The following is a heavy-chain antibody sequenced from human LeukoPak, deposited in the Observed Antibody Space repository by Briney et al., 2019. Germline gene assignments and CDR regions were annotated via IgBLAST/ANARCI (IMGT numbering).Heavy chain of an antibody. CDR1: GGSISSGGYY. J-gene: IGHJ4*02. CDR3: AREANYYGSGST. D-gene: IGHD3-10*01. CDR2: IYYSGST. V-gene: IGHV4-31*03. Sequence: SQTLSLTCTVSGGSISSGGYYWSWLRQHPGKGLEWIGYIYYSGSTYYNPSLKSRVTISVDTSKNQFSLKLSSVTAADTAVYYCAREANYYGSGSTWGQGTLVTVSS.